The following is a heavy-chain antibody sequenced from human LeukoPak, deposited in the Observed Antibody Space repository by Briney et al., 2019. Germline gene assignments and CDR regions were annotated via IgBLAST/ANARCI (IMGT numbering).Heavy chain of an antibody. Sequence: ASVKASCKASEYTFTGYYMHWVRQAPGQGLEWMGWINPNSGATDYAQNFQGRVTLTRDTPISTAYMELSRLRSDDTAVYYCASGYRFGNWGQGTLVTVSS. V-gene: IGHV1-2*02. CDR1: EYTFTGYY. D-gene: IGHD5-18*01. CDR3: ASGYRFGN. CDR2: INPNSGAT. J-gene: IGHJ4*02.